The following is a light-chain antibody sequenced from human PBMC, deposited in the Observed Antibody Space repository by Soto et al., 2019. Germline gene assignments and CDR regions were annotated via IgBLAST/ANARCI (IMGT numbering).Light chain of an antibody. Sequence: QSALAQPASVSGSPGQSITISCTGSGSDVGGYNHVSWYQQHPGKAPKLMIYDVTSRPLGVSNRFSASKSGNTASLTISGLQSEDEADYYCSSYTSSSTYLVFGGGTQLTVL. CDR2: DVT. CDR3: SSYTSSSTYLV. J-gene: IGLJ2*01. V-gene: IGLV2-14*03. CDR1: GSDVGGYNH.